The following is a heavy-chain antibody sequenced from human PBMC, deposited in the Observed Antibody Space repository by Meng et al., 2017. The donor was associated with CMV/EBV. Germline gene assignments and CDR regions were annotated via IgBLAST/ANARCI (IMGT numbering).Heavy chain of an antibody. CDR3: ARLDVVPAARDAFDI. J-gene: IGHJ3*02. CDR1: GGSVSSGSYY. CDR2: IYYSGST. V-gene: IGHV4-61*01. Sequence: GSLRLSCTVSGGSVSSGSYYWSWIRQLPGKGLEWIGYIYYSGSTNYNPSLKSRVTISVDTSKNQFSLKLSSVTAADTAVYYCARLDVVPAARDAFDIWGQGTMVTVSS. D-gene: IGHD2-2*01.